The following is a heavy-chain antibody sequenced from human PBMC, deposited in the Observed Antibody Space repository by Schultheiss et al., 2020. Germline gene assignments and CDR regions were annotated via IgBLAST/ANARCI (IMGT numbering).Heavy chain of an antibody. CDR3: ARDRVAAAGTCNWFDP. D-gene: IGHD6-13*01. J-gene: IGHJ5*02. V-gene: IGHV4-31*03. CDR1: GGSISSSSYY. CDR2: IFYSGST. Sequence: SATLSLTCTVSGGSISSSSYYWGWIRRHPGKGLEWIGYIFYSGSTYYNPSLKSRVTMSVDPSKNHFSLKLSSVTAADTAVYYCARDRVAAAGTCNWFDPWGQGTLVTVSS.